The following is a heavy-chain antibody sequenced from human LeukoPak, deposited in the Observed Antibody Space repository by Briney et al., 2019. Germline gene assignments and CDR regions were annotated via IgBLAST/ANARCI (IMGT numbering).Heavy chain of an antibody. J-gene: IGHJ3*02. CDR3: ARNGVAAYGAFDI. D-gene: IGHD2-15*01. Sequence: SVKVSCKASGGTFSSYAISWVRQAPGQGLEWTGGIIPIFGTANYAQKFQGRVTITADESTSTAYMELSSLRSEDTAVYYCARNGVAAYGAFDIWGQGTMVTVS. V-gene: IGHV1-69*13. CDR2: IIPIFGTA. CDR1: GGTFSSYA.